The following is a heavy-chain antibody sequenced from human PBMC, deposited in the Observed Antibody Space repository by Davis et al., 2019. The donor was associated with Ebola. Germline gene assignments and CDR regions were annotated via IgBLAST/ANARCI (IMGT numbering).Heavy chain of an antibody. CDR1: GFIYSTFT. V-gene: IGHV3-21*01. CDR2: ISGSGTYI. J-gene: IGHJ3*02. Sequence: GESLKISCAASGFIYSTFTMNWVRQAPGKGLEWVSSISGSGTYIYNADSVEGRFTISRDNAKNSLYLQMNSLRAEDAAIYYCARGNSHAFDIWGQGTMVTVSS. CDR3: ARGNSHAFDI.